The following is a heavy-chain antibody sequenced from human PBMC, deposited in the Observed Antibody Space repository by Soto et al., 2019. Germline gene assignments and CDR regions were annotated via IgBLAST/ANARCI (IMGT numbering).Heavy chain of an antibody. CDR3: ARSWPASAFWSGYPVDY. D-gene: IGHD3-3*01. J-gene: IGHJ4*02. Sequence: QVQLVQSGAEVKKPGASVNVSCKASGYTFTSYAMHWVRQAHGQRLECLVWINAGNGNTKYSKKFPCRVTITRDTSASTAYMELSSLRSEDTAVYYCARSWPASAFWSGYPVDYWGQGTMVTVAS. CDR1: GYTFTSYA. V-gene: IGHV1-3*01. CDR2: INAGNGNT.